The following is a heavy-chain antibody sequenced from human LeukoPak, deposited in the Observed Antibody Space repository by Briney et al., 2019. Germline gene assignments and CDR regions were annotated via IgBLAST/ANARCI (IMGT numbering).Heavy chain of an antibody. Sequence: GGSLRLSCAASGFTFSSYAMSWVRQAPGKGLEWVSAISGSGGRTYYADSVKGRFTISRDNSKNTLYLQMNSLRAEDTAVYYCAKDSRLGGIFDYWGQGTLVTVSS. V-gene: IGHV3-23*01. CDR3: AKDSRLGGIFDY. D-gene: IGHD3-16*01. CDR2: ISGSGGRT. J-gene: IGHJ4*02. CDR1: GFTFSSYA.